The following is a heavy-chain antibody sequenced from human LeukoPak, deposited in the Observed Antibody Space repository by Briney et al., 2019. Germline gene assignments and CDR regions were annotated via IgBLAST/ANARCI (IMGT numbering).Heavy chain of an antibody. D-gene: IGHD2-2*01. CDR1: GYSISSGYY. CDR2: IYHSGST. Sequence: SETLSLTCTVSGYSISSGYYWGWIRQPPGKGLEWIGSIYHSGSTYYNPSLKSRVTVSVDTSKNQFSLKLSSVTAADTAVYYCVSPPREIVVVPAAIPYYYYYMDVWGKGTTVTVSS. J-gene: IGHJ6*03. V-gene: IGHV4-38-2*02. CDR3: VSPPREIVVVPAAIPYYYYYMDV.